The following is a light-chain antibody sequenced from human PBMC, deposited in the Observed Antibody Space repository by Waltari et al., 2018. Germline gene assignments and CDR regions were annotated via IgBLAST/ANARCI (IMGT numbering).Light chain of an antibody. CDR2: KAS. J-gene: IGKJ4*01. V-gene: IGKV1-5*03. Sequence: DIQMTQSPSTLSASVGDRVTITCRASQSISSRLAWYQQKPGKAPKLLIYKASSLVSGGPSRFSGSGSGTEFTLTVSSLQPDDFATYYCQHHNSYPLTFGGGTKVEIK. CDR1: QSISSR. CDR3: QHHNSYPLT.